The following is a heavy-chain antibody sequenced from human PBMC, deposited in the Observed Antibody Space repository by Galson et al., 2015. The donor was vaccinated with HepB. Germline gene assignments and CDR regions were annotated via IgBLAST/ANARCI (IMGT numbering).Heavy chain of an antibody. CDR3: AREVVVVVAATDWFDP. Sequence: TLSLTCTVSGGSISSGSYYWSWIRQPAGKGLEWIGRIYTSGSTNYNPSLKSRVTMSVDTSKNQCSLKLSFVTAADTAVYYCAREVVVVVAATDWFDPWGQGTLVTVSS. CDR1: GGSISSGSYY. V-gene: IGHV4-61*02. D-gene: IGHD2-15*01. CDR2: IYTSGST. J-gene: IGHJ5*02.